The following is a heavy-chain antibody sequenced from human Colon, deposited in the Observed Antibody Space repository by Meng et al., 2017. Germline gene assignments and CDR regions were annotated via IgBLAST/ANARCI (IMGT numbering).Heavy chain of an antibody. V-gene: IGHV4-61*01. CDR1: GGSVSSGSYY. CDR3: ARGASDYDFDY. CDR2: IYYSGST. J-gene: IGHJ4*02. D-gene: IGHD3-22*01. Sequence: QVQLQGSGPGLVRPSETLALTCTVSGGSVSSGSYYWSWIRQPPGKGLEWIGYIYYSGSTNYNPSLKSRVTISVDTSKNQFSLKLSSVTAADTAVYYCARGASDYDFDYWGQGTLVTVSS.